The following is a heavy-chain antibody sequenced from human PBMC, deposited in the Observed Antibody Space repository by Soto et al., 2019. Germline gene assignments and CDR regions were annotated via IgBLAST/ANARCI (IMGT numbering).Heavy chain of an antibody. CDR2: INPNSGGT. V-gene: IGHV1-2*02. CDR3: ARDQGGRVPVDY. D-gene: IGHD3-16*01. CDR1: GYTFTGYY. Sequence: ASVKVSCKASGYTFTGYYMHWVLQAPGQGLEWMGWINPNSGGTNYAQKFQGRVTMTRDTSISTAYMELSRLRSDGTAVYYCARDQGGRVPVDYWGQGTLVTVSS. J-gene: IGHJ4*02.